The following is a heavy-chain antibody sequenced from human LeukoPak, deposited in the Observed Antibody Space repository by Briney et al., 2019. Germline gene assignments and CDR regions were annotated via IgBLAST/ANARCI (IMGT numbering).Heavy chain of an antibody. CDR1: GYTFTGYY. V-gene: IGHV1-18*04. CDR2: ISAYNGNT. J-gene: IGHJ4*02. CDR3: ARDQEGFDY. Sequence: ASVKVSCKASGYTFTGYYMHWVRQAPGQGLEWMGWISAYNGNTNYAQKLQARVTVTRDTSTTTVHMELRGLRSEDTAVYYCARDQEGFDYWGQGTVVTVSS.